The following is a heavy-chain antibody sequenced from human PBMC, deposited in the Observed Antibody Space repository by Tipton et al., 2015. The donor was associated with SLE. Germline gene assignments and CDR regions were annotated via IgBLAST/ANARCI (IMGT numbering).Heavy chain of an antibody. V-gene: IGHV3-21*01. Sequence: SGFTFSDAWMNWVRQAPGKGLEWVSSITVSSTYIYYADSVKGRFTTFRDNARNSLYLQMNSLTAADTAVYYCARDPPANSPWGQGTLVTVSS. J-gene: IGHJ5*02. CDR2: ITVSSTYI. CDR3: ARDPPANSP. CDR1: GFTFSDAW. D-gene: IGHD5-24*01.